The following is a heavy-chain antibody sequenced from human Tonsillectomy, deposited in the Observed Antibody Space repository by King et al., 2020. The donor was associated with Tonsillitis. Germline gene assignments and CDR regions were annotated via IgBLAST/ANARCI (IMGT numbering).Heavy chain of an antibody. CDR1: GYPFTGYH. CDR2: INPNSGGT. Sequence: VQLVESGAEVKKPGASVNVSCKTSGYPFTGYHLHWVRQAPGQGLEWMGWINPNSGGTKYAQKYQGRVTMNTDTSLSTAYMEVSRLRSDDTAVYYCARDLLPHHYTFPGAINYWGQGTLVTVSS. J-gene: IGHJ4*02. V-gene: IGHV1-2*02. D-gene: IGHD2/OR15-2a*01. CDR3: ARDLLPHHYTFPGAINY.